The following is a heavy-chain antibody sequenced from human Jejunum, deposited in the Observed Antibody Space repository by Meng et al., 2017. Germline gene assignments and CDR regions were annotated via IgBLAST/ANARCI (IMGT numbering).Heavy chain of an antibody. CDR1: GFTFSSHW. CDR3: ARDLDIGEGYGSGGGAAFDY. J-gene: IGHJ4*02. CDR2: IKEDGSEK. V-gene: IGHV3-7*01. Sequence: GESLKISCAASGFTFSSHWMSWVRQAPGKGLEWVANIKEDGSEKYHVDSVEGRFSISRDNAKSSLFLEMNSLRAEDTAVDYCARDLDIGEGYGSGGGAAFDYWGQGTLVTVSS. D-gene: IGHD3-16*01.